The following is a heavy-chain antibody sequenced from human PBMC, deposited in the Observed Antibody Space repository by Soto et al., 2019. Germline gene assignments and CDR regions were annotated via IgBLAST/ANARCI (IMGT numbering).Heavy chain of an antibody. CDR3: ARSTYGEGYPHFFAD. J-gene: IGHJ4*02. CDR1: GGSIDDINSY. CDR2: IHNTGNT. D-gene: IGHD3-16*02. Sequence: QVQLQESGPGLVMPSQTLSLTCAVSGGSIDDINSYWTWIRQSPGRSPEWIGYIHNTGNTFYSPSLKSRLAISIDRSKSQFSLKLSAVTAADTAFYYCARSTYGEGYPHFFADWGQGTLVTVSS. V-gene: IGHV4-30-4*01.